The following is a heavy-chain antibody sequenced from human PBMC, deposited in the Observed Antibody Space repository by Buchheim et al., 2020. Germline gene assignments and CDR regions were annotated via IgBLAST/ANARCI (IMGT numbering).Heavy chain of an antibody. CDR3: ARGLGYYDYVWGSNYGMDV. Sequence: QVQLQQWGAGLLKPSETLSLTCAVYGGSFSGYYWSWIRQPPGKGLEWIGEINHSGSTNYNPSLKSRVTISVDTSQNQFSLKLSSVTAADTAVYYCARGLGYYDYVWGSNYGMDVWGQGTT. CDR2: INHSGST. D-gene: IGHD3-16*01. V-gene: IGHV4-34*01. J-gene: IGHJ6*02. CDR1: GGSFSGYY.